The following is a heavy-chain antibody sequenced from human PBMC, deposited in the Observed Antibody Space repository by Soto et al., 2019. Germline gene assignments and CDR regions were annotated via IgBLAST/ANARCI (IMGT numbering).Heavy chain of an antibody. CDR1: GYTFTSYD. CDR2: MNPNSGNT. CDR3: ARVADDYGDFGVTNYYYYYYYMDV. D-gene: IGHD4-17*01. V-gene: IGHV1-8*01. Sequence: ASVKVSCKASGYTFTSYDINWVRQATGQGLEWMGWMNPNSGNTGYAQKFQGRVTMTRNTSISTAYMELSSLRFEDTAVYYCARVADDYGDFGVTNYYYYYYYMDVWGKGTTVTVSS. J-gene: IGHJ6*03.